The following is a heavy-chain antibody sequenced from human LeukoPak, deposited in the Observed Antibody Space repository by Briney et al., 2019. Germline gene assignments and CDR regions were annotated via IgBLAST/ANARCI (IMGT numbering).Heavy chain of an antibody. Sequence: SGGSLRLSFAASGFTFSDYWMSWVRQAPGKGLEWVATIKPGGSEKFYVDSVKGRFTISRDDAVNSLFLQMNGLRAEDTAMYFCARDDLNYWGQGTLVTVSS. CDR2: IKPGGSEK. J-gene: IGHJ4*02. CDR1: GFTFSDYW. V-gene: IGHV3-7*01. CDR3: ARDDLNY.